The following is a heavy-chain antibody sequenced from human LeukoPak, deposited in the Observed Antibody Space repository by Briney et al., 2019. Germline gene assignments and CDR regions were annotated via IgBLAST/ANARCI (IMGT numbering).Heavy chain of an antibody. CDR2: IYYSGST. Sequence: SETLSLTCTVSGGSISSYYWSWIRQPPGKGLEWIGYIYYSGSTNYNPSLKSRVTISVDTSKNQFSLKLSSVTAADSAVYYCARDSEGWGSYGPNAFDIWGQGTMVTVSS. CDR1: GGSISSYY. J-gene: IGHJ3*02. V-gene: IGHV4-59*01. CDR3: ARDSEGWGSYGPNAFDI. D-gene: IGHD3-16*01.